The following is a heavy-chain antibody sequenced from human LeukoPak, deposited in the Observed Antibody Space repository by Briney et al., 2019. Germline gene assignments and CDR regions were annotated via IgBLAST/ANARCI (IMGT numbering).Heavy chain of an antibody. Sequence: SETLSLTCAVYGGSFSGYYWSWIRQPPGKGLEWIGKINHSGSTNYNPSLKSRVTISVDTSKNQFSLNLSSVTAADTAVYYCAGGPRADDSSGYPVDYWGQGTLVTVSS. D-gene: IGHD3-22*01. V-gene: IGHV4-34*01. CDR2: INHSGST. CDR3: AGGPRADDSSGYPVDY. CDR1: GGSFSGYY. J-gene: IGHJ4*02.